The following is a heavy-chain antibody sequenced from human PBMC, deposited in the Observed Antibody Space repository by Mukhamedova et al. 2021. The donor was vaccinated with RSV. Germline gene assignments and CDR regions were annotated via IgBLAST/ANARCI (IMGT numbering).Heavy chain of an antibody. V-gene: IGHV3-23*01. CDR2: GSGGST. Sequence: GSGGSTYYADSVKGRFTISRDNSKNTLYLQMNSLRAEDTAVYYCAKDLDGDYVWYFDLWGRGSLVTVSS. D-gene: IGHD4-17*01. J-gene: IGHJ2*01. CDR3: AKDLDGDYVWYFDL.